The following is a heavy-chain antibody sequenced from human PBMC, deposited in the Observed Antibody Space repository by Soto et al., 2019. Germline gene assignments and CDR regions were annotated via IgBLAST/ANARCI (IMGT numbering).Heavy chain of an antibody. J-gene: IGHJ6*02. V-gene: IGHV3-9*01. Sequence: GGSLRLSCASSGFTFDDYAMHWVRQAPGKGLEWVSGISWNSGSIGYADSVKGRFTISRDNAKNSLYLQMNSLRAEDTALYYCAKEVSSSSAYYYYYYGMDVWGQGTTVTVSS. CDR2: ISWNSGSI. D-gene: IGHD6-13*01. CDR3: AKEVSSSSAYYYYYYGMDV. CDR1: GFTFDDYA.